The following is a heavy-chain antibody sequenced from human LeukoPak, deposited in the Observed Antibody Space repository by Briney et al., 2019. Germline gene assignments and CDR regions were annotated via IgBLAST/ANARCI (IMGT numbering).Heavy chain of an antibody. CDR2: ISTTGGTT. D-gene: IGHD1-26*01. CDR1: GFSFSTYG. V-gene: IGHV3-23*01. J-gene: IGHJ4*02. Sequence: GGSLRLSCVASGFSFSTYGMTWVRQAPGKGLEWVSAISTTGGTTYYADSVKGWFTISRDNSKNTLYLQMNSLRAEDTAVYYCAKRERVGTTIGHWGQGTLVTVSS. CDR3: AKRERVGTTIGH.